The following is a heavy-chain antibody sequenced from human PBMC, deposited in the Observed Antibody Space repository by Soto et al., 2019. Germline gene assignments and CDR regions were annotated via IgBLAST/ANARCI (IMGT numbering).Heavy chain of an antibody. V-gene: IGHV1-24*01. Sequence: ASVKVSCKVSGYTLSEXSMHWVRQAPGKGLEWMGGFDPEDGETIYAQKFQGRVTMTEDTSTDTAYMELSSLRSEDTAVYYCATRLYYYGSGSYNNWFDPGGQGTLVNVSS. CDR1: GYTLSEXS. CDR3: ATRLYYYGSGSYNNWFDP. J-gene: IGHJ5*02. D-gene: IGHD3-10*01. CDR2: FDPEDGET.